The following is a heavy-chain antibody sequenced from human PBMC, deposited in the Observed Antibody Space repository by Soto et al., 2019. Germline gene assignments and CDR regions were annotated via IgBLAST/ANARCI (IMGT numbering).Heavy chain of an antibody. J-gene: IGHJ6*02. V-gene: IGHV4-31*02. CDR1: CGSLTSGGYY. CDR2: IYYSGST. D-gene: IGHD3-10*01. Sequence: ASETLSLTRTFSCGSLTSGGYYWSWVPPHPRKGLEWIGYIYYSGSTYYNPSLKSRVTISVDTSKNQFSLKLSSVTAADTAVYYCARDHEAAGSGSFDYGMDVWGQGTTVTVSS. CDR3: ARDHEAAGSGSFDYGMDV.